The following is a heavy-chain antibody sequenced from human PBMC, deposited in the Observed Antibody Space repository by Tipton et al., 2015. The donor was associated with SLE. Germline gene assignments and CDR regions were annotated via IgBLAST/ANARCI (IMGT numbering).Heavy chain of an antibody. CDR2: IYYSGST. V-gene: IGHV4-59*08. CDR3: ARLPGYSSSSAYYYGMDV. D-gene: IGHD6-6*01. J-gene: IGHJ6*02. Sequence: TLSLTCAVYGGSFSGYYWSWIRQPPGKGLEWIGYIYYSGSTNYNPSLKSRVTISVDTSKNQFSLKLSSVTAADTAVYYCARLPGYSSSSAYYYGMDVWGQGTTVTVSS. CDR1: GGSFSGYY.